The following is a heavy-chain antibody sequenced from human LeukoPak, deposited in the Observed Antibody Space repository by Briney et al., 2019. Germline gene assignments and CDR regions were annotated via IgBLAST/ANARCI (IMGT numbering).Heavy chain of an antibody. J-gene: IGHJ4*02. D-gene: IGHD4-23*01. CDR2: VSGSGGST. V-gene: IGHV3-23*01. CDR3: AKNQPAAGGNYYFDY. CDR1: GFTFSSFA. Sequence: GGSLRLSCAASGFTFSSFAMSWVRQAPGKGLEWVSGVSGSGGSTYYAASVKGRFTISRDNSKNTLYLQMNSLRAEDTAVYYCAKNQPAAGGNYYFDYWGQGTLVTVPS.